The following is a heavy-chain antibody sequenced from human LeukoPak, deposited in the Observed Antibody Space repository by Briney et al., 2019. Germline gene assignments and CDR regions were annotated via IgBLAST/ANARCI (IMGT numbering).Heavy chain of an antibody. V-gene: IGHV3-48*02. CDR2: INLISSTI. CDR3: ARARYYSFDY. Sequence: GGSLRLSCAASGFTFSSYSMNWVRQAPGKGLEWVSYINLISSTISYADSVKGRFTISTDNAKNSLYLQMNSLRDEDTAVYYCARARYYSFDYWGQGTLVTVSS. J-gene: IGHJ4*02. CDR1: GFTFSSYS. D-gene: IGHD2-21*01.